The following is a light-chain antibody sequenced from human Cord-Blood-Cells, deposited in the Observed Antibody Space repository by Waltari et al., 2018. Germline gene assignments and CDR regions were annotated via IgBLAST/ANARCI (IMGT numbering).Light chain of an antibody. CDR2: GAS. V-gene: IGKV3-20*01. J-gene: IGKJ3*01. CDR1: QSVSSSY. CDR3: QQYGSSPFT. Sequence: IVSTLYPCNLSLSPGHRDTLCCRASQSVSSSYLAWYQQKPGQAPRLLIYGASSRATGIPDRFSGSGSGTDFTLTISRLEPEDFAVYYCQQYGSSPFTFGPGTKVDIK.